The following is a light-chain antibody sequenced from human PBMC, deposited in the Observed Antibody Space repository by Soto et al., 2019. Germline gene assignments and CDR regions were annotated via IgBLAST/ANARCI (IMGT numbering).Light chain of an antibody. CDR1: QSVSSN. CDR2: GAS. Sequence: IFMTYSPPTRLGTRRERSAVCCVGSQSVSSNLAWYQQKPGQAPRLLIYGASTRATGIPARFSGSGSGTEFTLPISRLQSDDFAVYYCQQYNNWPPWPLRQGTKVDIK. V-gene: IGKV3-15*01. J-gene: IGKJ1*01. CDR3: QQYNNWPPWP.